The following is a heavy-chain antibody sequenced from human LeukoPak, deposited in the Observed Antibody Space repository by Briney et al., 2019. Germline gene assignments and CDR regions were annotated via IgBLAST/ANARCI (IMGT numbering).Heavy chain of an antibody. CDR3: AKGDCSGGSCYAYYYYYYGMDV. D-gene: IGHD2-15*01. Sequence: PGGSLRLSCAASGFTFSSYAMSWVRQAPGKGLEWVSAITGSGGNTYYADSVKGRFTISRDNSKNTLYLQMNSLRAEDTAVYYCAKGDCSGGSCYAYYYYYYGMDVWGQGTTVTVSS. CDR2: ITGSGGNT. CDR1: GFTFSSYA. J-gene: IGHJ6*02. V-gene: IGHV3-23*01.